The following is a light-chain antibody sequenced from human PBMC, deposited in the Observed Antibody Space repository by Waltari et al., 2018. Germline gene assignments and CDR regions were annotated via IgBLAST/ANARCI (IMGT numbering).Light chain of an antibody. J-gene: IGKJ1*01. CDR1: QSVLYSSNNKNY. Sequence: DIVMTQSPDSLAVSLGERATINCKSSQSVLYSSNNKNYLAWYQQKPGKAPNLLIYAASSLQSGVPSRFSGSGSGTEFTLTINSLQPEDFATYYCQQTYSPPRTFGQGTKVEVK. CDR2: AAS. CDR3: QQTYSPPRT. V-gene: IGKV4-1*01.